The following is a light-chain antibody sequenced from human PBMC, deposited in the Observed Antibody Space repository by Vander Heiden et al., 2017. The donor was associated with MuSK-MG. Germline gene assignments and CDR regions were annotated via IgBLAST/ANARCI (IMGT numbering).Light chain of an antibody. J-gene: IGLJ2*01. CDR3: NSRDSSGKQLV. CDR2: GKN. CDR1: SLRSYY. Sequence: SSELTQDPAVSVALGQTVRITCQGASLRSYYASWYQQKPGQAPVLGIYGKNNRPSGIPDRFSGSSSGKTASLTITGAQAEDEADYYCNSRDSSGKQLVFGGGTKLTVL. V-gene: IGLV3-19*01.